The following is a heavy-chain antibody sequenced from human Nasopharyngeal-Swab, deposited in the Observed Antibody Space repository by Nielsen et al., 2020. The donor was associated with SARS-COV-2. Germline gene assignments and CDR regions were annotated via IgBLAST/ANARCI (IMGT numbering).Heavy chain of an antibody. D-gene: IGHD3-22*01. CDR3: ARVNVHYYDSSGYYGDWYFDL. V-gene: IGHV4-59*01. CDR1: VGSISSYY. CDR2: IYYSGST. Sequence: PSETLSLTCTVSVGSISSYYWSWIRQPPGKGLEWIGYIYYSGSTNYNPSLKSRVTISVDTSKNQFSLKLSSVTAADTAVYYCARVNVHYYDSSGYYGDWYFDLWGRGTLVTVSS. J-gene: IGHJ2*01.